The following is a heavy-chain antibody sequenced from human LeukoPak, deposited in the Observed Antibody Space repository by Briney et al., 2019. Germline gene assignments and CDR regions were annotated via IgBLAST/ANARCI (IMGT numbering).Heavy chain of an antibody. D-gene: IGHD3-3*01. CDR2: IYYSGLT. CDR3: ARGGTYYDFSRAPGP. CDR1: GGSISSGGYY. V-gene: IGHV4-30-4*08. Sequence: PSGTLSLTCTVSGGSISSGGYYWSWIRQPPGKGLEWIGYIYYSGLTYYTPSLESRVSMSVDTSKNQFSLKLSSVTAADTAVYFCARGGTYYDFSRAPGPWGQGTLVTVSS. J-gene: IGHJ5*02.